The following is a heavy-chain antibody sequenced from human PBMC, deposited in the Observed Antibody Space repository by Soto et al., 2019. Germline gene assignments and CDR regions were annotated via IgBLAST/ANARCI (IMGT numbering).Heavy chain of an antibody. CDR3: ARDCSSTSCYFDAFDI. D-gene: IGHD2-2*01. V-gene: IGHV3-48*01. CDR2: ISSSSSTI. CDR1: GFTFSSYS. Sequence: ESGGGLVQPGGSLRLSCAASGFTFSSYSMNWVRQAPGKGLEWVSYISSSSSTIYYADSVKGRFTISRDNAKNSLYLQMNSLRAEDTAVYYCARDCSSTSCYFDAFDIWGQGTMVTVSS. J-gene: IGHJ3*02.